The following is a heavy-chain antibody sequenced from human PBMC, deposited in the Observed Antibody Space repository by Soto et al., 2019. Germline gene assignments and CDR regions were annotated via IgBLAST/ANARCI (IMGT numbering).Heavy chain of an antibody. D-gene: IGHD3-22*01. V-gene: IGHV1-69*01. CDR3: ARGHTYYYDSSGYARDAFDI. J-gene: IGHJ3*02. CDR2: IIPIFGTA. CDR1: GGTFSSYA. Sequence: QVQLVQSGAEVKKPGSSVKVSCTASGGTFSSYAISWVRQAPGQGLEWMGGIIPIFGTANYAQKFQGRVTITADESTSTAYMELSSLRSEDTAVYYCARGHTYYYDSSGYARDAFDIWGQGTMVTVSS.